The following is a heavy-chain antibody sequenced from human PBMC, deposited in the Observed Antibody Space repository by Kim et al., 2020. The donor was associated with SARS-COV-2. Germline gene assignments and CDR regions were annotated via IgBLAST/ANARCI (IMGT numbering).Heavy chain of an antibody. CDR1: GGSISSYY. Sequence: SETLSLTCTVSGGSISSYYWSWIRQPPGKGLEWIGYIYYSGSTNYNPSLKSRVTISVDTSKNQFSLKLSSVTAADTAVYYCARDLQLVGANYYYYGMDVWGQGTTVTVSS. J-gene: IGHJ6*02. CDR3: ARDLQLVGANYYYYGMDV. CDR2: IYYSGST. V-gene: IGHV4-59*01. D-gene: IGHD1-26*01.